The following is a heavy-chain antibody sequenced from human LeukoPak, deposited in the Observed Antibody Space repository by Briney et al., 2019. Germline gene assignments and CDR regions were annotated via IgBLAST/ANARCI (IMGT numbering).Heavy chain of an antibody. D-gene: IGHD1-1*01. Sequence: PGGSLRLSCAASGFTFSSYWMHWVRQAPGKGLEWVSGINWNGGSTGFVDSVKGRFTISRDNAKNSLYLQMNSLRAEDTALYYCARGERGDFDFWGQGTLVTVSS. J-gene: IGHJ4*02. CDR3: ARGERGDFDF. CDR1: GFTFSSYW. CDR2: INWNGGST. V-gene: IGHV3-20*04.